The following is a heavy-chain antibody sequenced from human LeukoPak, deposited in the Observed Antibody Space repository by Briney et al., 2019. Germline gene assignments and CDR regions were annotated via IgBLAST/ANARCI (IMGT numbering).Heavy chain of an antibody. CDR3: ARDRNAPPYCSSTSCYRGSPNWFDP. Sequence: GASVKVSCKASGYTFTSYGISWVRQAPGQGLEWMGWISAYNGNTNYAQKLQGRVTMTTDTSTSTAYMELRSLRSDDTAMYYCARDRNAPPYCSSTSCYRGSPNWFDPWGQGTLVTVSS. CDR1: GYTFTSYG. J-gene: IGHJ5*02. V-gene: IGHV1-18*01. CDR2: ISAYNGNT. D-gene: IGHD2-2*01.